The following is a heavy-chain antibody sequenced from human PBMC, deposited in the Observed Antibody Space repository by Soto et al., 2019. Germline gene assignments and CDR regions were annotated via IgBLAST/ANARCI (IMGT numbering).Heavy chain of an antibody. CDR2: IYYSGST. CDR1: GDSISSRTYY. V-gene: IGHV4-39*06. D-gene: IGHD6-19*01. J-gene: IGHJ4*02. CDR3: ARGRHWLDY. Sequence: SETLSLTCSVSGDSISSRTYYWGWIRQPPGKGLEWIGNIYYSGSTYYNPSLKSRVTISVYTSKNHFTLILSSVTAADTVVYYCARGRHWLDYWGPGFLVTVSS.